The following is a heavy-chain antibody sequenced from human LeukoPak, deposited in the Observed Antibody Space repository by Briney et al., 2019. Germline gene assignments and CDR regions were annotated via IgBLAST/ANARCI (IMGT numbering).Heavy chain of an antibody. D-gene: IGHD2/OR15-2a*01. Sequence: AASMTVSCKSSGFTFTGHYIHWVRQAPGQGLEWMGYICPRNSATSSAEKFQGRVTMTRDTSLSTAYVELSRLTSDDTAVYYCVREGSGLLSKDFDYWGQGTLVTVSS. CDR3: VREGSGLLSKDFDY. CDR1: GFTFTGHY. V-gene: IGHV1-2*02. CDR2: ICPRNSAT. J-gene: IGHJ4*02.